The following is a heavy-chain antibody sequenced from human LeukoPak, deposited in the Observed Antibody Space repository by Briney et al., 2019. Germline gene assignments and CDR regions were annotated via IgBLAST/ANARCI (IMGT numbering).Heavy chain of an antibody. V-gene: IGHV4-39*01. J-gene: IGHJ6*02. CDR3: ARHRIQPPVLMDV. CDR2: MYYTGST. Sequence: SETLSLTCTVSGGSTASSSHYWGWSRQSPGKGLEWIAIMYYTGSTYYNPSLKSRVTISVDTSKNQFSLKLTSVTAADTAVYYCARHRIQPPVLMDVWGQGTTVTVSS. D-gene: IGHD5-18*01. CDR1: GGSTASSSHY.